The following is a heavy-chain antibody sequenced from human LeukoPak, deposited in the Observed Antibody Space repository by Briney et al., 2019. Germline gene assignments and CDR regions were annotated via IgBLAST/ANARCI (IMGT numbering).Heavy chain of an antibody. CDR1: GFTFDDYG. CDR3: ARRERYSSSFGVDY. J-gene: IGHJ4*02. CDR2: INWNGGST. V-gene: IGHV3-20*01. Sequence: GGSLRLSCAASGFTFDDYGMSWVRQAPGKGLEWVSGINWNGGSTGYADSVKGRFTISRDNAKNSLYLQKISLRAEDTALYNCARRERYSSSFGVDYRGQGTLVTVFS. D-gene: IGHD6-6*01.